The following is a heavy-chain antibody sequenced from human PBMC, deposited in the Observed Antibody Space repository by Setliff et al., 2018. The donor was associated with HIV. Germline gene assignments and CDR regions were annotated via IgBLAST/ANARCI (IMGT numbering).Heavy chain of an antibody. V-gene: IGHV4-61*02. J-gene: IGHJ4*02. D-gene: IGHD2-2*01. CDR2: VYITGRI. CDR1: DDSIKSDNYY. Sequence: SETLSLTCTVSDDSIKSDNYYWSWVRQPAGKGLEWIGRVYITGRIHYNPSLKSRVSLSIDTSKNQFSLNLRSVTAADTAVYYCARLDCSSSSGFVDYWGQGTLVTVSS. CDR3: ARLDCSSSSGFVDY.